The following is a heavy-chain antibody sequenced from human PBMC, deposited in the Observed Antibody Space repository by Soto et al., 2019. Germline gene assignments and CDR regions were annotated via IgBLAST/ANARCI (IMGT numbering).Heavy chain of an antibody. J-gene: IGHJ4*02. D-gene: IGHD6-13*01. CDR3: AGGAAADYFDY. V-gene: IGHV4-59*12. CDR2: IYYSGST. Sequence: KSSETLSLTCTVSGGSISPYYWTWIRQPPGRGLEWIGYIYYSGSTNYAPSLRNRVTISVDTSKTQFSLKLTSVTAADTAVYYCAGGAAADYFDYWGQGALVTVSS. CDR1: GGSISPYY.